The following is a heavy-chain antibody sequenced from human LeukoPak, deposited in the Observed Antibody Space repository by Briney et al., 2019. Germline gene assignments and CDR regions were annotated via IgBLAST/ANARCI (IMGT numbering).Heavy chain of an antibody. V-gene: IGHV4-59*01. CDR1: GGSISSYY. CDR2: IYYSGST. J-gene: IGHJ4*02. D-gene: IGHD6-19*01. CDR3: ARVAVAAREYFDC. Sequence: SETLSLTCTVSGGSISSYYWSWIRQPPGKGLEWIGYIYYSGSTNYNPSLKSRVTISVDTSKNQFSLKLSSVTAADTAVYYCARVAVAAREYFDCWGQGTLVTVSS.